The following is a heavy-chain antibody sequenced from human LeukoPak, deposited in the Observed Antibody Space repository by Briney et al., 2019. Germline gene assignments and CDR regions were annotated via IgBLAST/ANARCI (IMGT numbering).Heavy chain of an antibody. CDR2: FDPEDGET. V-gene: IGHV1-24*01. J-gene: IGHJ5*02. CDR1: GYTLTELS. CDR3: ATVLLQQQLDPIGFDP. D-gene: IGHD6-13*01. Sequence: ASVTVSCTVSGYTLTELSMHWVRQAPGKGLEWMGGFDPEDGETIYAQKFQGRVTMTEDTSTDTAYMELSSLRSEDTAVYYCATVLLQQQLDPIGFDPWGQGTLVTVSS.